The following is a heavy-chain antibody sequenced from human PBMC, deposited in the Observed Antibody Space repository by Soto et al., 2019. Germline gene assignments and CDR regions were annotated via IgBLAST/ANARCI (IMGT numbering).Heavy chain of an antibody. D-gene: IGHD6-13*01. CDR3: ARGDIAAAGDFFDY. CDR2: INHNGST. Sequence: SETLSLTCAVYGGSFSGYYWSWIRQPPGKGLEWIGEINHNGSTNYNPSLKSRVTISVDTSKNQFSLKLSSVTAADTALYYCARGDIAAAGDFFDYWGQGTLVTVSS. V-gene: IGHV4-34*01. J-gene: IGHJ4*02. CDR1: GGSFSGYY.